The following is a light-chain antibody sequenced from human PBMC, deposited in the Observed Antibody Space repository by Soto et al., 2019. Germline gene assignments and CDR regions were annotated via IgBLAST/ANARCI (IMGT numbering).Light chain of an antibody. J-gene: IGKJ4*01. V-gene: IGKV3-11*01. CDR2: DAS. CDR1: QSVSSY. Sequence: EIVLTQSPATLSLSPGERATLSCRASQSVSSYLAWYQQKPGQAPRLLIYDASNRATGIPARFSGSGSGTDFTLTISSLEPDDFALYYCQQRSNWLFGGGTKVEIK. CDR3: QQRSNWL.